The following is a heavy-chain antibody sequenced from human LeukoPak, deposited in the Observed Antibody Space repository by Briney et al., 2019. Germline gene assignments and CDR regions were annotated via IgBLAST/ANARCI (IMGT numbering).Heavy chain of an antibody. CDR3: AREGGYHEAFDI. CDR2: INPNSGGT. J-gene: IGHJ3*02. Sequence: GASVKVSCKASGYTFTGYYMHWVRQAPGQGLEWMGWINPNSGGTNYAQKFQGRVTMTRDMSTSTVYMELSSLRSEDTAVYYCAREGGYHEAFDIWGQGTMVTVSS. D-gene: IGHD2-2*01. CDR1: GYTFTGYY. V-gene: IGHV1-2*02.